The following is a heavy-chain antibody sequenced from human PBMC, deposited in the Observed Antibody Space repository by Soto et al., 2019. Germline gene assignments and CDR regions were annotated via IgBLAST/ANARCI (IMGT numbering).Heavy chain of an antibody. V-gene: IGHV4-30-4*01. J-gene: IGHJ4*02. D-gene: IGHD2-15*01. CDR1: GDSIISGDYY. CDR2: IYYSGDT. Sequence: SETLSLTCTVSGDSIISGDYYWSWIRQTPGKGLEWIGYIYYSGDTNYNPSLKSRVIISVDTSKNQFSLKLSSVTAADTAVYYCARRYGGTFDYWGQGTLVTVSS. CDR3: ARRYGGTFDY.